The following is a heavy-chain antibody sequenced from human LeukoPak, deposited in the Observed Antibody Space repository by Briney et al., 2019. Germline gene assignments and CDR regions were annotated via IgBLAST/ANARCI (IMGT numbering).Heavy chain of an antibody. Sequence: GGSLRLSCAASGVSFSSYGMYWVRDAPGKGLERVAFIRYDGSNKYYADSLKGRFTFSRDNSKNTLYLQMNSLRAEDTAVYYSARDSALWFGELLYQPAEYYYYYYGMDVWGQGTTVTVSS. D-gene: IGHD3-10*01. CDR2: IRYDGSNK. V-gene: IGHV3-30*02. CDR1: GVSFSSYG. J-gene: IGHJ6*02. CDR3: ARDSALWFGELLYQPAEYYYYYYGMDV.